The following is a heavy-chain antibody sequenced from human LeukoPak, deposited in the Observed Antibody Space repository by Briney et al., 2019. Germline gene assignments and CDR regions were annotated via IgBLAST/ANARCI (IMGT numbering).Heavy chain of an antibody. CDR3: ARDTVVYSSSWKVDYYGMDV. Sequence: GGSLRLSCAASGFTFSSYSMNWVRQAPGKGLEWVSYISSSSSTIYYADSVKGRFTISRDNAKNSLYLQMNSLRAEDTAVYYCARDTVVYSSSWKVDYYGMDVWGQGTTVTVSS. V-gene: IGHV3-48*04. CDR1: GFTFSSYS. J-gene: IGHJ6*02. D-gene: IGHD6-13*01. CDR2: ISSSSSTI.